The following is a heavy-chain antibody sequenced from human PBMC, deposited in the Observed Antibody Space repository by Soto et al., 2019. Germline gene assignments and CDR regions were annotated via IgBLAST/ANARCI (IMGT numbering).Heavy chain of an antibody. CDR3: DKAGGSDGYYYYGMHV. J-gene: IGHJ6*02. CDR2: ISYDGSNK. Sequence: QVQLVESGGGVVQPGRSLSLSCAASGFTFSSYAMHWVRQAPGKGLEWVAGISYDGSNKYYADSVKGRFTISSDNSKNPLYLQTNSLIAEDTPRYHCDKAGGSDGYYYYGMHVWCQRTTVTVSS. CDR1: GFTFSSYA. D-gene: IGHD1-26*01. V-gene: IGHV3-30-3*02.